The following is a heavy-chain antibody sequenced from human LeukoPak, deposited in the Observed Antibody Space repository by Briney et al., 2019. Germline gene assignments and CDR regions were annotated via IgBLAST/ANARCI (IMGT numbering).Heavy chain of an antibody. D-gene: IGHD6-19*01. J-gene: IGHJ4*02. V-gene: IGHV3-23*01. Sequence: GRSLRLSCTASGFTFGDYAMSWVRQAPGKGLEWVSAISGSGGDTYYADSVKGRFTISRDNSKNTLYLQMNSLRAEDTALYYCATSSGWYPKYFDYWGQGTLVTVSS. CDR1: GFTFGDYA. CDR3: ATSSGWYPKYFDY. CDR2: ISGSGGDT.